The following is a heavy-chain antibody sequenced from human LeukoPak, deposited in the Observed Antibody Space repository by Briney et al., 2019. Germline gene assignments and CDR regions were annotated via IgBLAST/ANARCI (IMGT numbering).Heavy chain of an antibody. V-gene: IGHV3-23*01. D-gene: IGHD3-22*01. CDR2: ITSSRSAT. CDR1: GFTFSDYA. J-gene: IGHJ2*01. Sequence: RGTLRLSCVGSGFTFSDYAMAWVGQAAGQGLEWVSGITSSRSATYYGDSVKGRFTISRDNSHDTLYLQMNSLRAEDTAMYYCAKYDDSSDYHDWYFDLWGRGAQISVSS. CDR3: AKYDDSSDYHDWYFDL.